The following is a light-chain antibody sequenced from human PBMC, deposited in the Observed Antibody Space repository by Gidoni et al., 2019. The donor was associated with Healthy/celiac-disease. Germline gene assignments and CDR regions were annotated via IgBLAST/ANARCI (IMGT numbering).Light chain of an antibody. J-gene: IGKJ2*01. V-gene: IGKV1-6*01. Sequence: QTPGQAPKLLIYAASSLQSRVPSRCSGSGSGTDFTLTISNLQSEDFATCYCLQDYNYPRTFGQGTKLEIK. CDR2: AAS. CDR3: LQDYNYPRT.